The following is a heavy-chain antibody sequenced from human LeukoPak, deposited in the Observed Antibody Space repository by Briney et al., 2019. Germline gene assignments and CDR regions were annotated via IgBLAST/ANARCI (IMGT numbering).Heavy chain of an antibody. CDR1: GFTFSSYA. D-gene: IGHD1-26*01. CDR3: ARDLSSGSYCRTFDY. CDR2: ISYDGSNK. V-gene: IGHV3-30-3*01. J-gene: IGHJ4*02. Sequence: GGSLRLSCAASGFTFSSYAMHWVRQAPGKGLEWVAVISYDGSNKYYADSVKGRFTISRDNSKNTLYLQMNSLRAEDTAVYYCARDLSSGSYCRTFDYWGQGTLVTVSS.